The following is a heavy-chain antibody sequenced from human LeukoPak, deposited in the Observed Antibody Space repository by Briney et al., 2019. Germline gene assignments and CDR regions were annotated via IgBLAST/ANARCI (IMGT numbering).Heavy chain of an antibody. V-gene: IGHV4-38-2*02. J-gene: IGHJ4*02. CDR1: DYSISSGYY. Sequence: SETLSLTCTVSDYSISSGYYWGWIRQPPGKGLEWIGSIYHDGTTYRNPSLTSRVTISVDTSKNHFSLRLSSVTAADTAVYFCARRPYYYDSSGYRDYWGQGTLVTVSS. D-gene: IGHD3-22*01. CDR2: IYHDGTT. CDR3: ARRPYYYDSSGYRDY.